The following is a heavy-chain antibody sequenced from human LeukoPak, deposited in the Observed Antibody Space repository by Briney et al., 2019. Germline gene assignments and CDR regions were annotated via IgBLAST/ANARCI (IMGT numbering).Heavy chain of an antibody. D-gene: IGHD6-6*01. J-gene: IGHJ4*02. CDR3: TRLLPSSHHFFDS. V-gene: IGHV3-53*01. CDR2: IYGGGDT. Sequence: GGSLRLSCAVSGFTVSNDYMSWVRQAPGKGLEWVSAIYGGGDTYYADSVRGRFTISRDNFENTLFLQMDSLRPEDTAVYHCTRLLPSSHHFFDSWGQGTLVTVSS. CDR1: GFTVSNDY.